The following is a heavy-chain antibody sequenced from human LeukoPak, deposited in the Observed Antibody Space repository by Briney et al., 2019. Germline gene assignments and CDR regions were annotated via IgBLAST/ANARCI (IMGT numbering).Heavy chain of an antibody. CDR1: GYTFTSYY. D-gene: IGHD2-2*01. CDR3: AREGVGGCSSTSCYYFDY. J-gene: IGHJ4*02. Sequence: ASVRVSCKASGYTFTSYYMHWVRQAPGQGLEWMGIINPSGGSTSYAQKFQGRVTMTGDTSTSTVYMELSSLRSEDTAVYYCAREGVGGCSSTSCYYFDYWGQGTLVTVSS. CDR2: INPSGGST. V-gene: IGHV1-46*01.